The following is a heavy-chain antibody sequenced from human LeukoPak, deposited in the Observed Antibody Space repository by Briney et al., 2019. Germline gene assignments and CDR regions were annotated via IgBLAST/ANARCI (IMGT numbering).Heavy chain of an antibody. CDR1: GGSISSGSYY. Sequence: SETLSLTCTVSGGSISSGSYYWSWIRQPAGKGLEWIVRIYTSGSTNYNPSLRSRVTISVDTSKNQFSLKLSSVTAADTAVYYCARDGDDYGDLSFDYWGQGTLVTVSS. V-gene: IGHV4-61*02. CDR2: IYTSGST. D-gene: IGHD4-17*01. CDR3: ARDGDDYGDLSFDY. J-gene: IGHJ4*02.